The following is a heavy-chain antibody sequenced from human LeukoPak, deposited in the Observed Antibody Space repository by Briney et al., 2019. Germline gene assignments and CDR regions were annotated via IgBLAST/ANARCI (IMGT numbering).Heavy chain of an antibody. V-gene: IGHV3-53*01. CDR1: GFIVSNNY. J-gene: IGHJ4*02. Sequence: GGSLRLSCVASGFIVSNNYMSRVRQAPGKGLEWVSVLYNAGSTYYADSVKGRFTISRDNSKNTLYLQMYGLRAEDTAVYYCASLKGLFDYFDYWGQGILVTVYS. D-gene: IGHD3-22*01. CDR3: ASLKGLFDYFDY. CDR2: LYNAGST.